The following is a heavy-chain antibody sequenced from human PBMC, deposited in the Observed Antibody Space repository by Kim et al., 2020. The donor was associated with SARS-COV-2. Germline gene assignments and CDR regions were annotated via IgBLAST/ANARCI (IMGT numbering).Heavy chain of an antibody. V-gene: IGHV4-34*01. Sequence: NSSLKSRVTISVDTSKIQFSLMLSPVTAADTAVYYCSFGSTSPMGDAFDIWGQGTMVTVSS. J-gene: IGHJ3*02. D-gene: IGHD2-2*01. CDR3: SFGSTSPMGDAFDI.